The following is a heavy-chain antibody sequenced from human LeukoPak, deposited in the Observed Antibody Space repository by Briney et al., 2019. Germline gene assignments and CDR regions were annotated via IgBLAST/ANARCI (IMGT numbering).Heavy chain of an antibody. D-gene: IGHD2-21*01. J-gene: IGHJ4*02. CDR2: MYQTGSS. Sequence: SETLSLTCAVSGGSISSSNWWSWVRQPPGKGLEWIGSMYQTGSSYYSPSLKSRVTISLDTSKNQISLKLTFVTAADTAFYFCARENVVAQGTFDYWGQGALVTVSS. V-gene: IGHV4-4*02. CDR1: GGSISSSNW. CDR3: ARENVVAQGTFDY.